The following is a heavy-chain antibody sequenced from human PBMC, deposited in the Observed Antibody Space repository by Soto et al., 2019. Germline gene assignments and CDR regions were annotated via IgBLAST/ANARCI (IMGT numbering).Heavy chain of an antibody. Sequence: SETLSLTCTVSGGSISSGGYYWSWIRQHPGKGLEWIGYIYYSGSTYYNPSLKSRVTISVDTSKNQFSLKLSSVTAADTAVYYCARDGGPSVYYYGMEVWGQGTTVTVSS. J-gene: IGHJ6*02. CDR2: IYYSGST. D-gene: IGHD3-16*01. V-gene: IGHV4-31*03. CDR3: ARDGGPSVYYYGMEV. CDR1: GGSISSGGYY.